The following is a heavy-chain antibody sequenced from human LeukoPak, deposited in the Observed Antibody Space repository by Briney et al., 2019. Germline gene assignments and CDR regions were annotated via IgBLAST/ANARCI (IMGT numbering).Heavy chain of an antibody. Sequence: ASVKVSCKASGYTFTSYGISWVRQAPGQGLEWMGWISTYNGNTNYAQKLQGRVTMTTDTSTSTAYMELRSLRSDDTAVYYCARDLGPPDTVVVPAAPNCWGQGTLVTVSS. D-gene: IGHD2-2*01. CDR2: ISTYNGNT. CDR1: GYTFTSYG. V-gene: IGHV1-18*01. J-gene: IGHJ4*02. CDR3: ARDLGPPDTVVVPAAPNC.